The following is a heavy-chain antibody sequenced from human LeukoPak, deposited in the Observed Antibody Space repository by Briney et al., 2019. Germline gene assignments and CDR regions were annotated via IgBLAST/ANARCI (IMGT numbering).Heavy chain of an antibody. J-gene: IGHJ4*02. CDR3: ARISGTLCFDL. CDR2: IYAGGDT. V-gene: IGHV3-66*01. Sequence: GGSLRLSCAASGFSVSYNYMSWVRQAPARGLEWVSVIYAGGDTYYADSVKGRFTISRDNSKNTVYLQMHSLRADDTAVYYCARISGTLCFDLWGLGTLVTVSP. D-gene: IGHD1-7*01. CDR1: GFSVSYNY.